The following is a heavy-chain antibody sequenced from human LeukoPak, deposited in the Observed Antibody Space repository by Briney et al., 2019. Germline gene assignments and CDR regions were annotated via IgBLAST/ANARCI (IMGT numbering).Heavy chain of an antibody. CDR1: GGTFSSYA. V-gene: IGHV1-69*05. CDR3: AGSSSSSLSDFDY. D-gene: IGHD6-6*01. J-gene: IGHJ4*02. CDR2: IIPIFGTA. Sequence: SVKVSFKASGGTFSSYAISWVRQAPGQGLEWMGGIIPIFGTANYAQKFQGRVTITTDESTSTAYMELSSLRSEDTAVYYCAGSSSSSLSDFDYWGQGTLVTVSS.